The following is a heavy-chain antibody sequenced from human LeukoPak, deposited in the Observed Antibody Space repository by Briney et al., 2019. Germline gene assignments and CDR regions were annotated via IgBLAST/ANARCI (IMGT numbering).Heavy chain of an antibody. CDR1: GGTFSSYA. CDR2: IIPILGIA. CDR3: ASWWLAHGAFDI. J-gene: IGHJ3*02. V-gene: IGHV1-69*04. D-gene: IGHD6-19*01. Sequence: ASVKVSCKASGGTFSSYAISWVRQAPGQGLEWMGRIIPILGIASYAQKFQGRVTITADKSTSTAYMELSSLRSEDTAVYYCASWWLAHGAFDIWGQGTMVTVSS.